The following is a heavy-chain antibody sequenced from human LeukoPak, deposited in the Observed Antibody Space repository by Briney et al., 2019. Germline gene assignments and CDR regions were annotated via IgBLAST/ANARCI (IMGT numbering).Heavy chain of an antibody. V-gene: IGHV4-59*01. CDR2: IYNSGST. CDR3: ASGRDQLTYFHY. CDR1: GASISGYY. D-gene: IGHD4/OR15-4a*01. Sequence: PSETLSLTCTVSGASISGYYWTWIRQPPGKGLEWIGYIYNSGSTNYNPSLKSRVTMSVDTSKNQFSLKVTSVTPADTAVYYCASGRDQLTYFHYWGQGTLATVSS. J-gene: IGHJ1*01.